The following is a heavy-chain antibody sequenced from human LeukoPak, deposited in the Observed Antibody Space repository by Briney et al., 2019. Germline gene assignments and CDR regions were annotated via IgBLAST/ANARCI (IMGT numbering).Heavy chain of an antibody. J-gene: IGHJ4*02. CDR1: GGSISSGSYY. CDR2: IYTSGST. V-gene: IGHV4-61*02. Sequence: PSQTLSLTCTVSGGSISSGSYYWSWLRQPAGKGLEWLGRIYTSGSTNYNPSLKSRVTISVDTSKNQFSLKLSSVTATDTAVYYCARLVGYSYEYYFDYWGQGTLVTVSS. D-gene: IGHD5-18*01. CDR3: ARLVGYSYEYYFDY.